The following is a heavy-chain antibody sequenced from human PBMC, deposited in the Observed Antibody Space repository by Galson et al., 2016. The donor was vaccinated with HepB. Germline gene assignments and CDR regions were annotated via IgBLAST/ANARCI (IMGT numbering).Heavy chain of an antibody. CDR1: GFSVSTHY. D-gene: IGHD3-10*01. Sequence: SLRLSCAASGFSVSTHYMTWFRQPPGKGLEWVSVVYSGGSRYYADSVRGRFTISKDTTTNTVYLQMNSLRAEDTAVYYCARDRAAWLSFGELLGPYYYYGMDVWGQGTTVTISS. CDR2: VYSGGSR. CDR3: ARDRAAWLSFGELLGPYYYYGMDV. J-gene: IGHJ6*02. V-gene: IGHV3-53*01.